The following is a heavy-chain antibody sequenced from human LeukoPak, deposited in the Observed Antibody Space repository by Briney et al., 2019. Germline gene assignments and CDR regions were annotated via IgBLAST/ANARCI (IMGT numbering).Heavy chain of an antibody. CDR1: GFTFSSYG. Sequence: GRSLRLSCAASGFTFSSYGMHWVRQAPGKGLEWVAVIWYDGSNKYYADSVKGRFTISRDNSKNTLYLQMNSLRAEDTAVYYCAKDAGHGGVDYWGQGTLVTVSS. D-gene: IGHD3-16*01. CDR3: AKDAGHGGVDY. J-gene: IGHJ4*02. V-gene: IGHV3-33*06. CDR2: IWYDGSNK.